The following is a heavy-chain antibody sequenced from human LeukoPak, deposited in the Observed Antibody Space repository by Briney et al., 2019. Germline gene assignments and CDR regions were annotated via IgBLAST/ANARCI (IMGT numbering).Heavy chain of an antibody. J-gene: IGHJ4*02. V-gene: IGHV3-30*03. CDR2: ISYDGSNK. D-gene: IGHD2-2*01. CDR3: ARDLSSTVITPDY. Sequence: GGSLRLSCAASGFTFSSYGMHWVRQAPGKGLEWVAVISYDGSNKYYADSVKGRFTISRDNSKNTLYLQMNSLRAEDMAVYFCARDLSSTVITPDYWGQGTLVTVSS. CDR1: GFTFSSYG.